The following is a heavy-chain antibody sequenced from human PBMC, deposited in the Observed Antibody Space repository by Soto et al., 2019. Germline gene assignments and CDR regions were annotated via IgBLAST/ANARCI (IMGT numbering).Heavy chain of an antibody. CDR2: VNPNTGLT. J-gene: IGHJ5*02. D-gene: IGHD6-25*01. V-gene: IGHV1-2*02. CDR3: TTLRLDP. CDR1: GYTFTAFY. Sequence: QVQLVQSGAEVKKPGASVKVSCQASGYTFTAFYMNWVRQAPGQGLEWMGWVNPNTGLTKYAQKFRDRVTMTRDTSINTPYMELSGLTSDDTAVYYCTTLRLDPWGQGTLVTVSS.